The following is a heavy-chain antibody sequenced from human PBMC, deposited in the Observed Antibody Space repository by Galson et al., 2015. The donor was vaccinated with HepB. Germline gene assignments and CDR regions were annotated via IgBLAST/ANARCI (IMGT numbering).Heavy chain of an antibody. Sequence: SLRLSCAASGFTFSSYSMNWVRQAPGKGLEWVSSISSSSSYIYYADSVKGRFTISRDNAKNSLYLQMNSLRAEDTAVYYCARGAVVVVAYVNYYYGMDVWGQGTTVTVSS. D-gene: IGHD2-15*01. CDR2: ISSSSSYI. CDR1: GFTFSSYS. CDR3: ARGAVVVVAYVNYYYGMDV. V-gene: IGHV3-21*01. J-gene: IGHJ6*02.